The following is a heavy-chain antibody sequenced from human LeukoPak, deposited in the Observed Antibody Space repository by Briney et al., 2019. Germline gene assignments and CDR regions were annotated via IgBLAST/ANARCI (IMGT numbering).Heavy chain of an antibody. J-gene: IGHJ4*02. V-gene: IGHV1-2*02. Sequence: ASVKVSCKASGYTFTGYYMHWVRQAPGQGLEWMGWINPNSGGTNYAQKFQGRVTMTRDTSISTAYMELSRLRSDDTAVYYCAIVASGSYYFDYWGQGTLVTVSS. CDR2: INPNSGGT. D-gene: IGHD1-26*01. CDR1: GYTFTGYY. CDR3: AIVASGSYYFDY.